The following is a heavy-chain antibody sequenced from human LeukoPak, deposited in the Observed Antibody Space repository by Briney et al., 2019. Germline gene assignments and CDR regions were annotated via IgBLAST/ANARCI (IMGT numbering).Heavy chain of an antibody. CDR2: IYYSGST. Sequence: PSETLSLTCTVSGGSISSYYWSWIRQPPGKGLEWIGNIYYSGSTNYNPSLKSRVTISVDTSKNQFSLKLSSVTAADTAVYYCARNLRGGDCYSADYYYMDVWGKGTTVTVSS. CDR3: ARNLRGGDCYSADYYYMDV. CDR1: GGSISSYY. J-gene: IGHJ6*03. D-gene: IGHD2-21*01. V-gene: IGHV4-59*01.